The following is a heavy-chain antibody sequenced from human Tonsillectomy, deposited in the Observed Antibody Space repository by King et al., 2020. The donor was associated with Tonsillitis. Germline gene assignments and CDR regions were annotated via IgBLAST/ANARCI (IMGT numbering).Heavy chain of an antibody. J-gene: IGHJ5*02. D-gene: IGHD1-1*01. CDR2: VYYSGSI. CDR3: ARGGSLNWFDP. CDR1: GDSISSHY. V-gene: IGHV4-59*11. Sequence: LPLQESGPGLVKPSETLSLTCTVSGDSISSHYWSWLRQPPGKGLEWIGYVYYSGSINYSPSLKSRVTISVDRSKTHFSLNLTSVTAADTAVYFCARGGSLNWFDPWGQGTLVTVSS.